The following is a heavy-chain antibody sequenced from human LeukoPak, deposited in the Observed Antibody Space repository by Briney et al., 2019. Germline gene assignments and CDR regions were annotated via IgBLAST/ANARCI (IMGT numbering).Heavy chain of an antibody. J-gene: IGHJ4*02. CDR3: AAYSSSWYDY. D-gene: IGHD6-13*01. V-gene: IGHV4-61*02. Sequence: SETLSLTCTVSGGSISSGSYYWSWIRQPAGKGLEWIGRIYTSGSTNYNPSLKSRVTISVDTSKNQFSLKLSSVTAADTAVYYCAAYSSSWYDYWGQGTLVTASS. CDR1: GGSISSGSYY. CDR2: IYTSGST.